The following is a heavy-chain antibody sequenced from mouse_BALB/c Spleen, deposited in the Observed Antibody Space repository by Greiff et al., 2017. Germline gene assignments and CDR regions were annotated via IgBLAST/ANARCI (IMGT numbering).Heavy chain of an antibody. CDR3: AREREYYAMDY. CDR2: IWGDGST. CDR1: GFSLTGYG. J-gene: IGHJ4*01. V-gene: IGHV2-6-7*01. Sequence: QVQLKESGPGLVAPSQSLSITCTVSGFSLTGYGVNWVRQPPGKGLEWLGMIWGDGSTDYNSALKSRLSISKDNSKSQVFLKMNSLQTDDTARYYCAREREYYAMDYWGQGTSVTVSS.